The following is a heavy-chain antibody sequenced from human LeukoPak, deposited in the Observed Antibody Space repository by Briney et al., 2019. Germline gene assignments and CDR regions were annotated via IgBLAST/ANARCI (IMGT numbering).Heavy chain of an antibody. Sequence: GGSLRLSCAASGFTFSNYWMSWVRQAPGKGLEWVSLIYSGGSTYYADSVKGRFTISRDNSKNTLFLQMNSLRAEDTAVYYCARGYCSGGSCYAVYFDYWGQGTLVTVSS. CDR3: ARGYCSGGSCYAVYFDY. V-gene: IGHV3-66*01. J-gene: IGHJ4*02. D-gene: IGHD2-15*01. CDR1: GFTFSNYW. CDR2: IYSGGST.